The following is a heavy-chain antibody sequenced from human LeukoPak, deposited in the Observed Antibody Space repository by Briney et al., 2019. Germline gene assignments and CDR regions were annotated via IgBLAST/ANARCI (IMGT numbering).Heavy chain of an antibody. CDR3: ARVPPQKHFDY. J-gene: IGHJ4*02. Sequence: SETLSLTCTVSGDYVNSDNHYWVWIRQPPGKGLEWIGEINHSGSTNYNPSLKSRVTISVDTSKNQFSLKLSSVTAADTAVYYCARVPPQKHFDYWGQGTLVTVSS. CDR2: INHSGST. CDR1: GDYVNSDNHY. V-gene: IGHV4-39*07.